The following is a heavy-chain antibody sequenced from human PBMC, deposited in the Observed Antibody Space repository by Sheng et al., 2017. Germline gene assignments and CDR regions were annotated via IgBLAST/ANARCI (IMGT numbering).Heavy chain of an antibody. CDR2: IKQDGSEK. Sequence: EVQLVESGGGLVQPGGSLRLSCAASGFTFSSYWMSWVRQAPGKGLEWVANIKQDGSEKYYVDSVKGRFTISRDNAKNSLYLQMNSLRAEDTAVYYCARGPGGTSSTSWPSYYYYMDVWGKGTTVTVSS. V-gene: IGHV3-7*01. J-gene: IGHJ6*03. CDR3: ARGPGGTSSTSWPSYYYYMDV. D-gene: IGHD2-2*01. CDR1: GFTFSSYW.